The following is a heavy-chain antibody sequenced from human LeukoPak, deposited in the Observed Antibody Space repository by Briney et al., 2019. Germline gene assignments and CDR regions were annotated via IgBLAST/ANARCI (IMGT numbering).Heavy chain of an antibody. V-gene: IGHV3-30*02. J-gene: IGHJ6*03. CDR1: GFTFISYG. D-gene: IGHD1-26*01. CDR3: SKDLRRIVGATKGMDV. CDR2: IRYDGSNK. Sequence: GGAVRLSCVASGFTFISYGMHWLRQAPGKGLEWVAFIRYDGSNKYYADSVKGRFTISRDNSKNTLYLQMNSLSAEDTAVYYCSKDLRRIVGATKGMDVWGKGTTVTVSS.